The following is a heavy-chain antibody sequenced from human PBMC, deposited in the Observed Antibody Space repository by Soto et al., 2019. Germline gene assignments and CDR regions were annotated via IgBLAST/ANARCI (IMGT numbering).Heavy chain of an antibody. CDR3: AKDILTGTGGVSWVFDY. V-gene: IGHV1-18*04. Sequence: QVQLVQSGAEVKKPGASVKVSCKASGYTFTSYGISWVRQAPGQGLEWMGWISAYNGNTNYAQKLQGRVTMTTDTSTSTAYMELRSLRSDDSAVYYCAKDILTGTGGVSWVFDYWGQGTLVTVSS. D-gene: IGHD6-13*01. CDR2: ISAYNGNT. J-gene: IGHJ4*02. CDR1: GYTFTSYG.